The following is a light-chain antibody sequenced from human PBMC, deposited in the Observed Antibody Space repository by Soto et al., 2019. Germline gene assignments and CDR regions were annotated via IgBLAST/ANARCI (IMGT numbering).Light chain of an antibody. V-gene: IGKV1D-12*01. CDR3: QQGNSFPFT. J-gene: IGKJ3*01. CDR1: QGISNW. CDR2: AAS. Sequence: DIQMPQSPSSVSASVGDRVSITCRASQGISNWLAWYQQKPGRAPKLLIYAASSLQSGVSSRFSVSGSGTHFTLPISSLQPEDFATYYCQQGNSFPFTFGPGTKVDIK.